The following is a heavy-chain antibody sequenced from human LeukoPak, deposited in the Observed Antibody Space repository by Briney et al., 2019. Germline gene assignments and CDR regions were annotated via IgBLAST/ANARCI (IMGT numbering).Heavy chain of an antibody. J-gene: IGHJ4*02. Sequence: GGSLRLSCAVPGLTFSDYGFHWVRQAPGKGLEWVAVMWYDGSHKDYGDSVKGRFTISRDDSKNTLYLQMSSLKVEDTAVYYCATTRAGINFEYWGQGTLVTVSS. D-gene: IGHD1-7*01. CDR1: GLTFSDYG. V-gene: IGHV3-33*03. CDR2: MWYDGSHK. CDR3: ATTRAGINFEY.